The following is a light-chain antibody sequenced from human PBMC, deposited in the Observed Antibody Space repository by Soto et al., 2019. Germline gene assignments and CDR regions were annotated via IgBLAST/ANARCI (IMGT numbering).Light chain of an antibody. CDR1: QSVSSY. V-gene: IGKV3-11*01. J-gene: IGKJ1*01. Sequence: EIVLTQSPGTLSLSQGEKATLSCRASQSVSSYLAWYQQKPGQAPRLLIYDVSNRATGIPGRFRGSGSGTDFTLTISGLEPGDFAVYYCQQRSSFGQGTKVDIK. CDR3: QQRSS. CDR2: DVS.